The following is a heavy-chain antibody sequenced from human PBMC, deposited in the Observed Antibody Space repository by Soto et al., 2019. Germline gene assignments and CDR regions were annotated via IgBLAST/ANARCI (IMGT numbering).Heavy chain of an antibody. Sequence: PGESLKISCKGSGYSFSRYTVGWVRQVPGKGLEWMGVIHPGDSDTIYSPSFQGQVTISADKSISTAYLQWSSLKASDTAMYYCTLSYGDSYYYYYGMDVWGQGTTVTVSS. D-gene: IGHD4-17*01. J-gene: IGHJ6*02. CDR1: GYSFSRYT. CDR2: IHPGDSDT. V-gene: IGHV5-51*01. CDR3: TLSYGDSYYYYYGMDV.